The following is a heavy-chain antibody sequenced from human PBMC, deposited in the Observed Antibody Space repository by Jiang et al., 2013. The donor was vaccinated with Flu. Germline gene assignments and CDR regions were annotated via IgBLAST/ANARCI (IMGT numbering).Heavy chain of an antibody. CDR1: GYAFSDNG. D-gene: IGHD3-16*02. CDR2: INTKNGNP. Sequence: QSGSELKEPGASVKVSCRASGYAFSDNGMSWVRQAPGQGLEWMGWINTKNGNPTYAQVFTGRFVFSLDTSVSTAYLQITSLKAEDTAVYYCARDRVNIWGYYRHDFDYWGQG. J-gene: IGHJ4*02. V-gene: IGHV7-4-1*02. CDR3: ARDRVNIWGYYRHDFDY.